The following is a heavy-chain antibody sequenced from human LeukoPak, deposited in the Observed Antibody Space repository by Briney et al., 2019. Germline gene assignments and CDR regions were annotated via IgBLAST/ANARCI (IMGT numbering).Heavy chain of an antibody. CDR3: ARGVGYGDDNQPFDY. J-gene: IGHJ4*02. Sequence: GGSLRLSCAASGFTVSSNYMSWVRQAPGKGLEWVSVIYSGGSTYYADSVKGRFTISRHNSKDTLYLQMNSLRAEDTAVYYCARGVGYGDDNQPFDYWGQGTLVTVSS. CDR1: GFTVSSNY. D-gene: IGHD4-17*01. V-gene: IGHV3-53*04. CDR2: IYSGGST.